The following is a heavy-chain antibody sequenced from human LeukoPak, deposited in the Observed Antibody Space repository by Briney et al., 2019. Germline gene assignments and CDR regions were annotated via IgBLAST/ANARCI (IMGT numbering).Heavy chain of an antibody. J-gene: IGHJ4*02. CDR2: ISYDGSNK. V-gene: IGHV3-30*03. CDR3: ASWDDYYDSSGYYYLDY. D-gene: IGHD3-22*01. Sequence: GRSLRLSCAASGFTFSSYGMHWVRQAPGKGLEWLAVISYDGSNKYYADSVKGRFTISRDNSKNTLYLQMNSLRAEDTAVYYCASWDDYYDSSGYYYLDYWGQGTLVTVSS. CDR1: GFTFSSYG.